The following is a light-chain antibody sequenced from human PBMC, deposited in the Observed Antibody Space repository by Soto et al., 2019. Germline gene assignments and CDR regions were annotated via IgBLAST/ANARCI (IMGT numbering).Light chain of an antibody. Sequence: IVLTQSPATLSLYQEKRATLSCRSSHCVSSYLAWYQQKPGQAPRLLIYDASNRATGIPARFSGSGSGTDFTHTISSLEPENFAVYYCQQRSNWITFGQGTRLEIK. V-gene: IGKV3-11*01. CDR1: HCVSSY. CDR3: QQRSNWIT. CDR2: DAS. J-gene: IGKJ5*01.